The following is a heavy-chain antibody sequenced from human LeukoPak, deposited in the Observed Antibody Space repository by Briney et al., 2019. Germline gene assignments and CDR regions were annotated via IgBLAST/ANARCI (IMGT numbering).Heavy chain of an antibody. Sequence: GGSLRLSCATSGFTFSDYYMSWIRQAPGKGLAWVSYISSSGTYINSADSVKGRFTISRDYPKNSLYLQMSSLRAEDTAVYYCARQGGDILTGYLDYWGQGTLVTVSS. CDR2: ISSSGTYI. J-gene: IGHJ4*02. V-gene: IGHV3-11*03. CDR3: ARQGGDILTGYLDY. D-gene: IGHD3-9*01. CDR1: GFTFSDYY.